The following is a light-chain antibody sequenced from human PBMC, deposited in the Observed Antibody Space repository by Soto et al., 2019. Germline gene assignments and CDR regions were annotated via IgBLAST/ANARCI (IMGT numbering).Light chain of an antibody. CDR2: AAS. CDR1: QSISSY. CDR3: QQSYSTPRT. V-gene: IGKV1-39*01. Sequence: DIQMTQSPSSLSASVGDRVTITCRASQSISSYLNWYQQKPGKATKLLIYAASSLQSGVPSRVSGSGSGTDVTLTISSLQPEDFATYYCQQSYSTPRTFGQGTKVDIK. J-gene: IGKJ1*01.